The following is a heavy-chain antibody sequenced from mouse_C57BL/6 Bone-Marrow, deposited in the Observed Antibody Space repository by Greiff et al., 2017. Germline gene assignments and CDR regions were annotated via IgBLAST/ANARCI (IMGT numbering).Heavy chain of an antibody. CDR2: IHPNSGST. D-gene: IGHD1-1*01. V-gene: IGHV1-64*01. CDR3: AREGIYYYGSSDY. J-gene: IGHJ2*01. CDR1: GYTFTSYW. Sequence: QVQLQQPGAELVKPEASVKLSCKASGYTFTSYWMHWVKQRPGQGLEWIGMIHPNSGSTNYNEKFKSKATLTVDKSSSTAYMQLSSLTSEDSAVYYCAREGIYYYGSSDYWGQGTTLTVSS.